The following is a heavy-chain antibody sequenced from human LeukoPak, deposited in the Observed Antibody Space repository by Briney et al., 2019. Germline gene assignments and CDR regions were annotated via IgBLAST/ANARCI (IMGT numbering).Heavy chain of an antibody. V-gene: IGHV3-21*01. CDR2: ISSSSSYI. CDR3: ARDQLSVYSTFDY. J-gene: IGHJ4*01. CDR1: GFTFSSYS. D-gene: IGHD4-11*01. Sequence: GGSLRLSCAASGFTFSSYSMNWVRQAPGKGLEWVSSISSSSSYIYYADSVKGRFTISRDNAKNSLYLQMNSLRAEDTAVYYCARDQLSVYSTFDYWGHGTLVTVFS.